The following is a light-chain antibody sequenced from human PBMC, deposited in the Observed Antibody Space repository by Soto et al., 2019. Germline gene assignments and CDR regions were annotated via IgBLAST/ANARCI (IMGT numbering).Light chain of an antibody. CDR1: SSDIGGYNY. J-gene: IGLJ1*01. CDR2: EVT. V-gene: IGLV2-8*01. Sequence: QSVLTKPASVSGSPGQAITMSCTATSSDIGGYNYVSWSQQHPGKAPKLMIYEVTKRPSGGPDRFSCYKSGNTAYLTVSGLQAEDEADYYCSSYAGSNNFVFGTGTKVTVL. CDR3: SSYAGSNNFV.